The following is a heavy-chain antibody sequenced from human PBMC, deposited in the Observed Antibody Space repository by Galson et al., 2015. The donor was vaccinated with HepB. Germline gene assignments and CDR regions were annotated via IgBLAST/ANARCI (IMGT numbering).Heavy chain of an antibody. Sequence: SLRLSCAASGFTFSGSAMHWVRQASGKGLEWVGRIRSKANSYATAYAASVKGRFTISRDDSKNTAYLQMNSLKTEDTAVYYCTSLWELPPHDAFDIWGQGTMVTVSS. V-gene: IGHV3-73*01. J-gene: IGHJ3*02. CDR2: IRSKANSYAT. CDR1: GFTFSGSA. D-gene: IGHD1-26*01. CDR3: TSLWELPPHDAFDI.